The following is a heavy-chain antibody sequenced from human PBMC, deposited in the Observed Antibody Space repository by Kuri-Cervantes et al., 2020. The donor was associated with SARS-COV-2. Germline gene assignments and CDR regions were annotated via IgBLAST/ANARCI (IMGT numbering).Heavy chain of an antibody. D-gene: IGHD2-2*01. CDR2: ISSRGSTI. V-gene: IGHV3-11*01. CDR3: AKDVSSTSWQKGAFDI. CDR1: GFTFSDYY. Sequence: GGSLRLSCAASGFTFSDYYMSWIRQAPGKGLEWVSYISSRGSTIYYADSVKGRFTISRDNAKNSLYLQMNSLRAEDTAVYYCAKDVSSTSWQKGAFDIWGQGTMVTVSS. J-gene: IGHJ3*02.